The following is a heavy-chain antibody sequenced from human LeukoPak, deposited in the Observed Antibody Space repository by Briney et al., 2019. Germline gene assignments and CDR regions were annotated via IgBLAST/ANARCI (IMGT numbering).Heavy chain of an antibody. CDR1: GYTFTSYG. CDR3: ARALIAAADKTFYFDY. J-gene: IGHJ4*02. CDR2: ISAYNGNT. Sequence: GASVKVSCKASGYTFTSYGISWVRQAPGQGLEWMGWISAYNGNTSYAQKLQGRVTMTTDTSTSTAYMELRSLRSDDTAVYYCARALIAAADKTFYFDYWGQGTLVTVSS. D-gene: IGHD6-13*01. V-gene: IGHV1-18*01.